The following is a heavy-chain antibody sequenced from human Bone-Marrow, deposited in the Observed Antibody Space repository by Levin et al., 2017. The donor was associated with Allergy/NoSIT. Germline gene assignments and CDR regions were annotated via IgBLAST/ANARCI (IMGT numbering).Heavy chain of an antibody. CDR2: IWYDGSKK. CDR3: ARGELNWGIDQ. Sequence: GGSLRLSCAASGFTFSTYAMHWVRQAPGEGLEWVALIWYDGSKKYYADSVKGRFTISRDNSKNTLFLQMSSLRAEDTAVYYCARGELNWGIDQWGQGTLVTVLS. CDR1: GFTFSTYA. V-gene: IGHV3-33*01. J-gene: IGHJ4*02. D-gene: IGHD7-27*01.